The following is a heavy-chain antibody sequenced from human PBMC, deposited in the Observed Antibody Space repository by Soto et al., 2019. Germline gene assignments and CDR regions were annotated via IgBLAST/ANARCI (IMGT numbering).Heavy chain of an antibody. J-gene: IGHJ6*02. CDR3: ARLESSGWSHHYYYGMDV. CDR1: GGSISSGDYY. CDR2: IYYSGST. Sequence: PSETLSLTCTVSGGSISSGDYYWSWIRQPPGKGLKWIGYIYYSGSTNYNPSLKSRVTISVDTSKNQFSLKLSSVTAADTAVYYCARLESSGWSHHYYYGMDVWGQGTTVTVSS. D-gene: IGHD6-19*01. V-gene: IGHV4-61*08.